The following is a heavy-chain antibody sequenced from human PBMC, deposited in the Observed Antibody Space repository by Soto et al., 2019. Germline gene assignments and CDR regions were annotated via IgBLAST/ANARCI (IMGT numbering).Heavy chain of an antibody. V-gene: IGHV3-30*18. D-gene: IGHD6-13*01. Sequence: QVHLVESGGGVVQPGRSLRLSCAASGFSFSLYGIHWVRQAPGKGLEWVAFISYEGSSRFYADSVKGRFTISRDNSKNTLYLQMNSLRADDTAVYFCAKEVAAAGDHFYFHGLDVWGQGTTVTVSS. CDR1: GFSFSLYG. J-gene: IGHJ6*02. CDR3: AKEVAAAGDHFYFHGLDV. CDR2: ISYEGSSR.